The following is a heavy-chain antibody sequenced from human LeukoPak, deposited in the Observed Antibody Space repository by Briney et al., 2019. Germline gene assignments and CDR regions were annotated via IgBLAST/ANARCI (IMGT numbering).Heavy chain of an antibody. CDR3: ARDVYTSGWRYFDL. V-gene: IGHV1-2*02. CDR2: INPNSGDT. D-gene: IGHD6-19*01. Sequence: ASVKVSCKASGYTFTGHYMHWVRQAPGQGPEWMGWINPNSGDTNYAQKFQGGVTLTRDASIGTAYMEMNRLTYDDTAIYYCARDVYTSGWRYFDLWGHGTLVTVSS. J-gene: IGHJ2*01. CDR1: GYTFTGHY.